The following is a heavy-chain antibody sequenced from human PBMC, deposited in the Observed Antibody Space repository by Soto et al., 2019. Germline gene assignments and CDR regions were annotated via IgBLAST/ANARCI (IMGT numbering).Heavy chain of an antibody. D-gene: IGHD3-16*01. J-gene: IGHJ4*02. V-gene: IGHV4-30-4*01. CDR2: IYYSGST. Sequence: PSETLSLTCTVSGGSISSGDYYWSWIRQPPGKGLEWIGYIYYSGSTYYNPSLKSRVTISVDTSKNHFSLTLSSVTAADTAVYYCARDRIMLTFGGGSGEWGIDSWGQGTLVTVSS. CDR1: GGSISSGDYY. CDR3: ARDRIMLTFGGGSGEWGIDS.